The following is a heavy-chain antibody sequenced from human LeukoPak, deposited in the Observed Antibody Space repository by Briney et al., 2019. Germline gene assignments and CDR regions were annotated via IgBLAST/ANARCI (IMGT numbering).Heavy chain of an antibody. CDR1: GFTFSSYA. D-gene: IGHD6-19*01. CDR3: ASEIIAVAGTTY. CDR2: ISYDGSNK. Sequence: GRSLRLSCAASGFTFSSYAMHWVRQAPGKGLEWVAVISYDGSNKYYADSVKGRFTISRNNSKNTLYLQMNSLRAEDTAVYYCASEIIAVAGTTYWGQGTLVTVSS. J-gene: IGHJ4*02. V-gene: IGHV3-30-3*01.